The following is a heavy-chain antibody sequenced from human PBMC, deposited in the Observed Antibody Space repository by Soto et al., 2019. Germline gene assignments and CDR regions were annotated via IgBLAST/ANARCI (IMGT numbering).Heavy chain of an antibody. J-gene: IGHJ6*02. CDR2: IYHSGST. CDR3: ARVGGGGFGELPYYYYGMDV. CDR1: GVSVSSSNW. Sequence: TLSLTCAVSGVSVSSSNWWSWVRQPPGKGLEWIGEIYHSGSTNYNPSLKSRVTISVDKSKNQFSLKLSSVTAADTAVYYCARVGGGGFGELPYYYYGMDVWGQGTTVTVSS. D-gene: IGHD3-10*01. V-gene: IGHV4-4*02.